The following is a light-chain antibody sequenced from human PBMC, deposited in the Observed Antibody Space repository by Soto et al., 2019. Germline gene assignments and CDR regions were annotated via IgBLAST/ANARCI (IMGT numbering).Light chain of an antibody. Sequence: DIVMTQSPDSLAVSLGERATINCKSSQSVLYSSNNKNYLAWYQQKPGQPPKLLIYWASTRESGVPDRFSGSGSGTDFTLTISSLQAEDVAVYYCQQYYSTPFETFGPGTKVDIK. CDR2: WAS. V-gene: IGKV4-1*01. CDR3: QQYYSTPFET. CDR1: QSVLYSSNNKNY. J-gene: IGKJ3*01.